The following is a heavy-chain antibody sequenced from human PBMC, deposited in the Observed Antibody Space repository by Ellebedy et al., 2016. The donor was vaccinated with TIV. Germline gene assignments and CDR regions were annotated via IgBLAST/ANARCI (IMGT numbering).Heavy chain of an antibody. CDR2: ISYSGST. V-gene: IGHV4-31*03. CDR3: AREPIYYDSSGYYYGSVNDAFDI. D-gene: IGHD3-22*01. Sequence: SETLSLTCTVSGGSISSGGYYWSWIRQHPGKGLEWIGYISYSGSTYYNPSLKTRVTISVDTSKNQFSLKLSSVTAADTAVYYCAREPIYYDSSGYYYGSVNDAFDIWGQGTLVTVSS. CDR1: GGSISSGGYY. J-gene: IGHJ3*02.